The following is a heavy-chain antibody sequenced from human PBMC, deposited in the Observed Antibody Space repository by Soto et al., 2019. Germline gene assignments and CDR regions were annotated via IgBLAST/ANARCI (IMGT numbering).Heavy chain of an antibody. J-gene: IGHJ6*02. CDR1: GFTFNNYG. D-gene: IGHD6-13*01. CDR3: ASRQMPPPTRGAANARGGMDF. V-gene: IGHV3-33*01. CDR2: IWNDGSNS. Sequence: QVQLVESGGGVVQPGRSLRLSCAASGFTFNNYGMHWVRQAPGKGLEWLAVIWNDGSNSSYANSVKGRFTSSRDNSKNTPYLKMSSLRAEHTAVYSGASRQMPPPTRGAANARGGMDFWGQGTRVTVSS.